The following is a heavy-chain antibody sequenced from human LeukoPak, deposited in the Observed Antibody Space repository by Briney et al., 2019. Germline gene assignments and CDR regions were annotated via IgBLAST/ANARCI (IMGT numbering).Heavy chain of an antibody. CDR3: GYGDYYYYGMDV. J-gene: IGHJ6*02. CDR1: GFTFSSYA. Sequence: GGSLRLSCAASGFTFSSYAMSWVRQAPGKGLEWVSAISGSGGSTYYADSVKGRFTISRDNSKNTLYLQMNSLRAKGTAVYYCGYGDYYYYGMDVWGQGTTVTVSS. CDR2: ISGSGGST. V-gene: IGHV3-23*01. D-gene: IGHD4-17*01.